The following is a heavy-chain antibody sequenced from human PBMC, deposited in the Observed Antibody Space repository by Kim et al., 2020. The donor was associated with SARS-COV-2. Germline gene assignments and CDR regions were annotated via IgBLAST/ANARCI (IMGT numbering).Heavy chain of an antibody. V-gene: IGHV3-23*01. J-gene: IGHJ5*02. CDR1: GFTFSSYA. CDR2: ISGSGGST. D-gene: IGHD3-3*01. CDR3: AKAFERRRVTIFGVDPIHQDWFDP. Sequence: GGSLRLSCAASGFTFSSYAMSWVRQAPGKGLEWVSAISGSGGSTYYADSVKGRFTISRDNSKNTLYLQMNSLRAEDTAVYYCAKAFERRRVTIFGVDPIHQDWFDPWGQGTLVTVSS.